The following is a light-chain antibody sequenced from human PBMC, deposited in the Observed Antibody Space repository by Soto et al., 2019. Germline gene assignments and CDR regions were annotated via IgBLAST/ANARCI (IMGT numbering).Light chain of an antibody. V-gene: IGKV1-5*03. CDR2: KAS. Sequence: DIQMTQSPSTLSASVGDRVTITCRASQSISSWLAWYQQKPGKAPKLLIYKASSLEGGVPSRFSGSGSGTEFTLSISSPQPDDSATYYCQQYNNGWTFGQGTKVEIK. CDR1: QSISSW. J-gene: IGKJ1*01. CDR3: QQYNNGWT.